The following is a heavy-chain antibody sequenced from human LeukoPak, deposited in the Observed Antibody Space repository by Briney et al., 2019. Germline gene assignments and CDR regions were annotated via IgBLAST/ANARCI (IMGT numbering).Heavy chain of an antibody. CDR3: AKGAYSSNLKGYYFDY. V-gene: IGHV3-74*01. Sequence: SGGSLRLSCAASGFTFSSYWMHWVRQAPGKGLVWVSRINSDGSSTNYADSVKGRFTISRDNSKNTLYLQMNSLRAEDTAIYYCAKGAYSSNLKGYYFDYWGQGTLVTVSS. J-gene: IGHJ4*02. CDR2: INSDGSST. D-gene: IGHD6-13*01. CDR1: GFTFSSYW.